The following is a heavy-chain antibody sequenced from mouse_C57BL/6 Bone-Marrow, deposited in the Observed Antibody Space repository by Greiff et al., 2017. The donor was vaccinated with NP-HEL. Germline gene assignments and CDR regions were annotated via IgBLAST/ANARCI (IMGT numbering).Heavy chain of an antibody. V-gene: IGHV1-81*01. D-gene: IGHD2-1*01. CDR1: GYTFTSYG. Sequence: SGAELARPGASVKLSCKASGYTFTSYGISWVKQRTGQGLEWIGEIYPRSGNTYYNEKFKGKATLTADKSSSTAYMELRSLTSEDSAVYFCARFEFYYGNYGYFDVWGTGTTVTVSS. CDR3: ARFEFYYGNYGYFDV. J-gene: IGHJ1*03. CDR2: IYPRSGNT.